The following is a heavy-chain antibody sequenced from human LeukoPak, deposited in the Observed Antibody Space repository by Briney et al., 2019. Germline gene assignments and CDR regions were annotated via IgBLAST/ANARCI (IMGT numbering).Heavy chain of an antibody. D-gene: IGHD3-3*02. V-gene: IGHV4-30-4*08. Sequence: SETLSLTRTVSGGSISSGDYYWSWIRQPPGKGLEWIGYIYYSGSTYYNPSLKSRVTISVDTSKNQFSLKLSSVTAADTAVYYCAKRGQFWSGYHNWFDPWGQGTLVTVSS. CDR1: GGSISSGDYY. CDR3: AKRGQFWSGYHNWFDP. CDR2: IYYSGST. J-gene: IGHJ5*02.